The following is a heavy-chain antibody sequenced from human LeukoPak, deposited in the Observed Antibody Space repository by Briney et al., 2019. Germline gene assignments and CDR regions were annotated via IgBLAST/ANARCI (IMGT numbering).Heavy chain of an antibody. Sequence: ASVKVSCKASGYTFTNSYIHWVRQVPGQVLEWMGLINPDGGNTNYAQNFQGRVTLTRDTSTSTVYMELSSLRSEDTAIYYCARIRDGYNDAYDLWGQGTVVTVPS. CDR3: ARIRDGYNDAYDL. CDR2: INPDGGNT. J-gene: IGHJ3*01. D-gene: IGHD5-24*01. CDR1: GYTFTNSY. V-gene: IGHV1-46*01.